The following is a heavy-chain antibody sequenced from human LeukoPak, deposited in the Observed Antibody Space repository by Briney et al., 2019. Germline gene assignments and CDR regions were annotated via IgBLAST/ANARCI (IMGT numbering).Heavy chain of an antibody. D-gene: IGHD2-21*02. V-gene: IGHV4-39*01. CDR2: IYYSGST. CDR1: GGSISSSSYY. Sequence: SETLSLTCTVSGGSISSSSYYWGWIRQPPGKGLEWIGSIYYSGSTYYNPSLKSRVTISVDTSKNQFSLKLSSVTAAGTAVYYCARSYCGGDCYIDYWGQGTLVTVSS. J-gene: IGHJ4*02. CDR3: ARSYCGGDCYIDY.